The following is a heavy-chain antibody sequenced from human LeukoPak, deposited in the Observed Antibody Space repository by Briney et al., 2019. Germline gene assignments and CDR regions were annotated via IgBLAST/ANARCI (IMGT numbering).Heavy chain of an antibody. CDR1: GGSFSGYY. CDR3: ARGRRITMVRGVIPPHWFDP. CDR2: INHSGST. J-gene: IGHJ5*02. V-gene: IGHV4-34*01. Sequence: PSETLSLTCAVYGGSFSGYYWSWIRQPPGKGLEWIGEINHSGSTNYNPSLKSRVTISVDTSKNQFSLKLSSVTAADTAVYYCARGRRITMVRGVIPPHWFDPWGQGTLVTVSS. D-gene: IGHD3-10*01.